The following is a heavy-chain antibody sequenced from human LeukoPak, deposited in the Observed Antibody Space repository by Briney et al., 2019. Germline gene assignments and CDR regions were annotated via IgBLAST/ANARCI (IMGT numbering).Heavy chain of an antibody. CDR2: INPNGGST. D-gene: IGHD3-22*01. V-gene: IGHV1-46*01. J-gene: IGHJ4*02. CDR1: GYTFTSYY. Sequence: ASVKVSCKASGYTFTSYYMHWVRQAPGQGLEWMGIINPNGGSTSYAQKFQGRVTMTRDTSTSTVYMELSSLRSEDTAVYYCARDEAHYYDSSGYFDYWGQGTLVTVSS. CDR3: ARDEAHYYDSSGYFDY.